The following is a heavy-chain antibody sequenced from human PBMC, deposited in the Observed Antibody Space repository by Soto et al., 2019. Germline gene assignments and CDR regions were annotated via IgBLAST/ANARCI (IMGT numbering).Heavy chain of an antibody. D-gene: IGHD3-3*01. CDR2: IYTSGST. Sequence: SETLSLTCTVSGGSISSYYWSWIRQPAGKGLEWIGRIYTSGSTNYNPSLKSRVTMSVDTSKNQFSLKLSSVTAADTAVYYCARDRRYDFWSGHYPTYYYYYRMDVWGQGTTVTVSS. CDR1: GGSISSYY. CDR3: ARDRRYDFWSGHYPTYYYYYRMDV. V-gene: IGHV4-4*07. J-gene: IGHJ6*02.